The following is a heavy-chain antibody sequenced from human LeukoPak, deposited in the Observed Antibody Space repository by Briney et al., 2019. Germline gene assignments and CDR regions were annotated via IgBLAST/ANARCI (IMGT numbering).Heavy chain of an antibody. CDR2: ISAYNGNT. D-gene: IGHD3-10*01. V-gene: IGHV1-18*01. CDR1: GYTFTSYG. Sequence: ASVKVSCTASGYTFTSYGISWVRQAPGQGLEWMGWISAYNGNTNYAQKLQGRVTMTTDTSTSTAYMELRSLSSDDTAVYYCARARGSGSYLYYGMDVWGQGTTVTVSS. CDR3: ARARGSGSYLYYGMDV. J-gene: IGHJ6*02.